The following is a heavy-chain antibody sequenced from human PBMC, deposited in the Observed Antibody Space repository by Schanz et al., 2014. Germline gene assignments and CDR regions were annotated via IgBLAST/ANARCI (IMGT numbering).Heavy chain of an antibody. D-gene: IGHD3-3*01. CDR3: ARYGFRKFGVVYGLAV. Sequence: QVQLLESGGGLFKPGGSLRLSCAGSGFTFADYYMTWIRQAPGKGLEWISYVSSYDTTVSYADSVKGRFTISRDNAKNSVYLQMNSLRVEDTAVYYCARYGFRKFGVVYGLAVWGQGTTLPVS. J-gene: IGHJ6*02. CDR2: VSSYDTTV. CDR1: GFTFADYY. V-gene: IGHV3-11*01.